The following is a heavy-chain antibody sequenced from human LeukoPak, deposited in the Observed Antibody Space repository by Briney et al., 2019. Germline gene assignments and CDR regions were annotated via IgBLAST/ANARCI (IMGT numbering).Heavy chain of an antibody. J-gene: IGHJ4*02. V-gene: IGHV1-18*01. D-gene: IGHD2-2*01. CDR2: ISAYSGKT. CDR3: ARDRHCSGTTCYDF. CDR1: GYTFTSYA. Sequence: GASVKVSCKASGYTFTSYAMNWVRQAPGQGLEWMGWISAYSGKTNYAQKVQDRVTMTTDTSTSTAYLEVRGLRSDDTAVYYCARDRHCSGTTCYDFWGQGTLVTVSS.